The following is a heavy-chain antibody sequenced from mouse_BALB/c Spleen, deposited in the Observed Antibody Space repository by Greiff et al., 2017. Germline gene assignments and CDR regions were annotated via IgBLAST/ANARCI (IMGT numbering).Heavy chain of an antibody. J-gene: IGHJ4*01. CDR2: ISSGGSYT. V-gene: IGHV5-6-4*01. CDR3: TRDGRRLLSHAMDY. Sequence: EVKLVESGGGLVKPGGSLKLSCAASGFTFSSYTMSWVRQTPEKRLEWVATISSGGSYTYYPDSVKGRFTISRDNAKNTLYLQMSSLKSEDTAMYYCTRDGRRLLSHAMDYWGQGTSVTVSS. D-gene: IGHD2-10*01. CDR1: GFTFSSYT.